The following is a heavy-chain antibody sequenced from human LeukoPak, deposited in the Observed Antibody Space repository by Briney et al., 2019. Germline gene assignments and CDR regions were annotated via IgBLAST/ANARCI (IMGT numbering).Heavy chain of an antibody. J-gene: IGHJ4*02. Sequence: GASVKVSCKASGYTFTGYYMHWVRQAPGQGLEWMGRINPNSGGTNYAQKFQGRVTMTRDTSISTAYMELSSLRSEDTAVYYCARGPEYTIFGVVSNLGDYWGQGTLVTVSS. CDR2: INPNSGGT. CDR1: GYTFTGYY. D-gene: IGHD3-3*01. V-gene: IGHV1-2*06. CDR3: ARGPEYTIFGVVSNLGDY.